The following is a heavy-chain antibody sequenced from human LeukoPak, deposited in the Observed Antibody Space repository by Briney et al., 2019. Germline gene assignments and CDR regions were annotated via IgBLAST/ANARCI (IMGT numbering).Heavy chain of an antibody. CDR2: IFGNGIEK. J-gene: IGHJ4*02. V-gene: IGHV3-23*01. Sequence: GGSLRLSCAVAGINFNPYTMNWVRQAPGKGLEWVSGIFGNGIEKFYADSVRGRFTISRDNSKNTLYLQMNSLRADDTAIYYCAKDRVPDGFWSVDYWGQGTLVIVSS. CDR1: GINFNPYT. CDR3: AKDRVPDGFWSVDY. D-gene: IGHD3-10*01.